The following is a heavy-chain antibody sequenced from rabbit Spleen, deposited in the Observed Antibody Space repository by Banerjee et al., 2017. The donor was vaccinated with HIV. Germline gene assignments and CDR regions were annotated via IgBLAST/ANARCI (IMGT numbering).Heavy chain of an antibody. CDR2: AYAGSSGST. Sequence: QEQLEESGGGLVKPEGSLTLTCKASGFDLSSYYYMCWVRQAPGKGLEWVACAYAGSSGSTYSATWAKGRFTISKTSSTTVTLQMTSLTAADTATYFCARDTGTSFSTYGMDLWGPGTLVTVS. V-gene: IGHV1S45*01. J-gene: IGHJ6*01. D-gene: IGHD8-1*01. CDR3: ARDTGTSFSTYGMDL. CDR1: GFDLSSYYY.